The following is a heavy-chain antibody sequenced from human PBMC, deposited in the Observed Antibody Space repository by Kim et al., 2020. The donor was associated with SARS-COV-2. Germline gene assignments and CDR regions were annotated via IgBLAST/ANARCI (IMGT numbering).Heavy chain of an antibody. V-gene: IGHV3-48*02. Sequence: GGSLRLSCAASGFTFSSYSMNWVRQPAGKGLEWVSFICGRGTTIYYADSMKGRFTTTRDNTKNSLFLQMNSLGDEDTAVYFCARDGQEGSSSWYCLDSWGQGTLVTVSS. J-gene: IGHJ4*02. D-gene: IGHD6-13*01. CDR3: ARDGQEGSSSWYCLDS. CDR2: ICGRGTTI. CDR1: GFTFSSYS.